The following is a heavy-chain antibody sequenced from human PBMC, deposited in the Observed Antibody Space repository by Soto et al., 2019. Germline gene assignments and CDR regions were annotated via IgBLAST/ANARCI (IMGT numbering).Heavy chain of an antibody. CDR1: GFTFSSYD. CDR2: IGTAGDT. D-gene: IGHD4-17*01. CDR3: ARVFSVTTYDY. Sequence: EVQLVESGGGLVQPGGSLRLSCAASGFTFSSYDMHWVRQATGKGLEWVSTIGTAGDTYYPGSVKGRITISGENAKNSLYLQMNSLRAEDTAVYYCARVFSVTTYDYWGQGTLVTVSS. J-gene: IGHJ4*02. V-gene: IGHV3-13*01.